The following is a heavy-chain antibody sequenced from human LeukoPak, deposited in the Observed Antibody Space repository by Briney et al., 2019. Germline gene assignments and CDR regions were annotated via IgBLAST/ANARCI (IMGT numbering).Heavy chain of an antibody. CDR1: GGSISSSSYY. J-gene: IGHJ4*02. V-gene: IGHV4-39*01. CDR3: ARQGAFNY. CDR2: IYYSGST. D-gene: IGHD3-16*01. Sequence: SETLSLTCTVSGGSISSSSYYWGWIRQPPGKGLEWIGSIYYSGSTYYNPSLKSRVTISVDTSKNQFSLKLSSVTAADTAVYYCARQGAFNYWGQGTLVTVSS.